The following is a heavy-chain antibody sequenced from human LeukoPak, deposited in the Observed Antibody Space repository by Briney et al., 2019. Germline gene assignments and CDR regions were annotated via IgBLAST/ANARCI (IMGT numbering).Heavy chain of an antibody. CDR3: AQIGYGGNWAHY. CDR1: GSTYTNYG. J-gene: IGHJ4*02. Sequence: ASMNVSCKVSGSTYTNYGVTWVRQAPGQGLEWMGWISVSNGNTNYAQKLQGRVTMTADTSTSTAYLELRTLSSDDTAVYYCAQIGYGGNWAHYWGQGTLVTVSS. CDR2: ISVSNGNT. D-gene: IGHD4-23*01. V-gene: IGHV1-18*01.